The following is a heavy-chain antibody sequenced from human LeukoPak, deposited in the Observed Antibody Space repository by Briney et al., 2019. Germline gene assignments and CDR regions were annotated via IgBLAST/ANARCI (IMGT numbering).Heavy chain of an antibody. D-gene: IGHD1-7*01. J-gene: IGHJ4*02. V-gene: IGHV3-30*18. Sequence: GRSLRLSCAASGFTFSSYGMHWVRQAPGKGLEWVAVISYDGSNKYYTDSVKSRFTISRDNSKNTLYLQVNSLRAEDTAVYYCAKDSWNYFLGGSRPRHFDYWGQGTLVTVSS. CDR1: GFTFSSYG. CDR2: ISYDGSNK. CDR3: AKDSWNYFLGGSRPRHFDY.